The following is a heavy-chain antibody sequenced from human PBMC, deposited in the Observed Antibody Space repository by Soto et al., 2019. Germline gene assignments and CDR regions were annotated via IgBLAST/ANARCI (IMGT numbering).Heavy chain of an antibody. J-gene: IGHJ4*02. V-gene: IGHV1-69*13. CDR2: IIPIFGTA. CDR3: ARDVIAAAGTAG. Sequence: ASVKVSCKASGFTFTSYAITWVRQAPGQGLEWMGGIIPIFGTANYAQKFQGRVTITADESTSTAYMELSSLRSEDTAVYYCARDVIAAAGTAGWGQGTLVTVSS. D-gene: IGHD6-13*01. CDR1: GFTFTSYA.